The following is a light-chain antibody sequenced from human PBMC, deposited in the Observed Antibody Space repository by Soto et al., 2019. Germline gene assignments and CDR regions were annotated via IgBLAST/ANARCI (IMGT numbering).Light chain of an antibody. CDR2: AAS. V-gene: IGKV1-39*01. Sequence: DIQITQSPSSLSASVGDRVTITCRSSQTIDRYLNWYQQKPGRAPKVLIYAASSLQSGVPPRFSGSGSETHFTLTINNLQPEDFATYFCQQSYTMPLTLGPGTKVDIK. J-gene: IGKJ3*01. CDR3: QQSYTMPLT. CDR1: QTIDRY.